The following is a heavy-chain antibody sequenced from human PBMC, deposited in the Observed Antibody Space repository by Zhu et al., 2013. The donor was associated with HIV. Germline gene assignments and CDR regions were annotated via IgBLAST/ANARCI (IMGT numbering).Heavy chain of an antibody. CDR1: GYTFTSYG. Sequence: QVQLVQSGAEVKKPGASVKVSCKASGYTFTSYGISWVRQAPGQGLEWMGWISAYNGNTNYAQKLQGRVTMTTDTSTSTAYMELRSLRSDDTAVYYCAREARIITGTLGFYMIGSYGDYWGQGTPGHRLL. CDR3: AREARIITGTLGFYMIGSYGDY. V-gene: IGHV1-18*01. CDR2: ISAYNGNT. J-gene: IGHJ4*02. D-gene: IGHD1-20*01.